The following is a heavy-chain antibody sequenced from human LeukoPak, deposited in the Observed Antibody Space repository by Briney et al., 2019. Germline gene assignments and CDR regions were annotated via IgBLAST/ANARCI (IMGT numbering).Heavy chain of an antibody. CDR3: ARSVAASGGAFDI. V-gene: IGHV3-21*01. J-gene: IGHJ3*02. D-gene: IGHD6-6*01. CDR1: GFSFSSYS. Sequence: GGSLRLSCVASGFSFSSYSMNWVRQAPGKGLEWVSSISSSSSYIYYADSVKGRFTISRDNAKNSLYLQMNSLRAEDTAVYYCARSVAASGGAFDIWGQGTMVTVSS. CDR2: ISSSSSYI.